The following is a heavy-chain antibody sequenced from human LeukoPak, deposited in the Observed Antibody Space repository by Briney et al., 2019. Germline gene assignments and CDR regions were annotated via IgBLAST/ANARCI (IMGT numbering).Heavy chain of an antibody. D-gene: IGHD4-17*01. CDR2: IYYSGTT. V-gene: IGHV4-59*01. CDR3: VRSKSGTYGWFDP. CDR1: GGSIISYY. J-gene: IGHJ5*02. Sequence: SGTLSLTCTVSGGSIISYYWSWIRQPPGKGLEWIGYIYYSGTTNYNPSLKSRVTISVDTSKNQFSLKVNSVTAADTAVYYCVRSKSGTYGWFDPWGQGTLATVSS.